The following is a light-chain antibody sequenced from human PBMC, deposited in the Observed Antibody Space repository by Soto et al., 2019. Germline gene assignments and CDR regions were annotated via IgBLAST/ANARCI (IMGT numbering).Light chain of an antibody. V-gene: IGKV3-11*01. CDR2: EAS. CDR3: QQRSNWLT. CDR1: QSVSSY. Sequence: EIVLTQSPATMSLSPGERATLSFRASQSVSSYLAWYHQKPGQAPRLLISEASNRATGIPARFSGSGSATDFTLTISSLEPEGCAVDYCQQRSNWLTFGGGTKVEIK. J-gene: IGKJ4*01.